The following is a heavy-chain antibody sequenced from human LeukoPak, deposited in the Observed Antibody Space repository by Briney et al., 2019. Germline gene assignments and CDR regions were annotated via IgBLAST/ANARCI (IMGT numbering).Heavy chain of an antibody. CDR2: INPNSGGT. D-gene: IGHD3-22*01. V-gene: IGHV1-2*06. CDR3: ARVGGPDYDSSGYNDY. CDR1: GYTFTGYY. J-gene: IGHJ4*02. Sequence: GASVKVSCKASGYTFTGYYIHWVRQAPGQGLEWMGRINPNSGGTNYAQKFQGRVTMTRDTSISTAYMELSRLRSDDTAVYYCARVGGPDYDSSGYNDYWGQGTLVTVSS.